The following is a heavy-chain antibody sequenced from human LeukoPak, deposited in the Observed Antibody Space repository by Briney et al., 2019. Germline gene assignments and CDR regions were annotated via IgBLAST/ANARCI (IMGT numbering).Heavy chain of an antibody. CDR1: GYTFTGYY. CDR2: INPNSGGT. CDR3: ARDFGGYYLYYFDY. Sequence: GASVKVSCKASGYTFTGYYMHWVRQAPGQGLEWMGWINPNSGGTNYAQKFQGRVTMTRDTSISTAYMELSRRRSDDTAVYYCARDFGGYYLYYFDYWGQGTLVTVSS. V-gene: IGHV1-2*02. D-gene: IGHD3-22*01. J-gene: IGHJ4*02.